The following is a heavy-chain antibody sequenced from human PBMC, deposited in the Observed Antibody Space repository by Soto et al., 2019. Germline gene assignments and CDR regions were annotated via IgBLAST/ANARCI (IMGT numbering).Heavy chain of an antibody. CDR1: GFTFSTYG. CDR3: AKGREMVGPYPHDDY. J-gene: IGHJ4*02. Sequence: PGGSLRLSCAASGFTFSTYGMHWVRQAPGKGLEWVALIWYDGSIKNYADTVKGRFTISRDNSKNTLYLQMNSLRAEDTAVYYCAKGREMVGPYPHDDYWGQGTLVTVSS. D-gene: IGHD2-8*01. CDR2: IWYDGSIK. V-gene: IGHV3-33*06.